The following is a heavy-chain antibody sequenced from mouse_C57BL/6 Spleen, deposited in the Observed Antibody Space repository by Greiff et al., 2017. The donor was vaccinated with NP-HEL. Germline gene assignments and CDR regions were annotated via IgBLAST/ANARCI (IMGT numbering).Heavy chain of an antibody. CDR3: EQLVWLAY. CDR2: INPSSGYT. CDR1: GYTFTSYW. J-gene: IGHJ3*01. V-gene: IGHV1-7*01. D-gene: IGHD4-1*02. Sequence: QVQLKESGAELAKPGASVKLSCKASGYTFTSYWMHWVKQRPGQGLEWIGYINPSSGYTKYNQKFKDKATLTADKSSSTAYMQLSSLTSEDSAVYYCEQLVWLAYWGQGTLVTVSA.